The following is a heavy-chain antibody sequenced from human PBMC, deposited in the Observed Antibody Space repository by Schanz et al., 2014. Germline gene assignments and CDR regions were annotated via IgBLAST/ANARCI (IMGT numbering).Heavy chain of an antibody. D-gene: IGHD2-15*01. CDR3: AKDISDASGKDDY. CDR2: IKSDGSST. Sequence: DVHLLESGGGLVQPGGSLRLSCAASGFTFSSYAMSWVRQAPGKGLVWVSRIKSDGSSTSYADSVKGRFTISRDNAKNTLYLQMNSLRVEDSAIYYCAKDISDASGKDDYWGQGTLVTVSS. V-gene: IGHV3-23*01. J-gene: IGHJ4*02. CDR1: GFTFSSYA.